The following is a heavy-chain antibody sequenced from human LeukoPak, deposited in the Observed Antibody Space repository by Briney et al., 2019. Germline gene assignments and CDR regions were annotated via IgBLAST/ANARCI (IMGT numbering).Heavy chain of an antibody. Sequence: GASVKVSCKASGYTFTSYGISWVRRAPGQGLEWMGWISAYNGNTNYAQKLQGRVTMTTDTSTSTAYMELRSLRSDDTAVYYCARDVVDYDILTGYSDYYGMDVWGQGTTVTVSS. J-gene: IGHJ6*02. V-gene: IGHV1-18*01. D-gene: IGHD3-9*01. CDR2: ISAYNGNT. CDR3: ARDVVDYDILTGYSDYYGMDV. CDR1: GYTFTSYG.